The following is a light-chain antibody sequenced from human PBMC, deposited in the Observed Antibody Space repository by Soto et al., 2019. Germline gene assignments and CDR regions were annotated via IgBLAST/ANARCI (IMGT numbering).Light chain of an antibody. Sequence: EIVLTQSPGTLSLSPGERATLSCRSSQSISRSYLAWYQQKPGQPPRLLIYGTSSRAAGITDRFSGSGSGTDFTLTISRLEHEDYEVYYCQQFGGSPLYTFGQGTKLEI. J-gene: IGKJ2*01. V-gene: IGKV3-20*01. CDR3: QQFGGSPLYT. CDR1: QSISRSY. CDR2: GTS.